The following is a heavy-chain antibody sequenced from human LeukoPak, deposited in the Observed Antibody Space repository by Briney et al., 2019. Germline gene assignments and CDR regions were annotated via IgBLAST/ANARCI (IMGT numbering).Heavy chain of an antibody. Sequence: SETLSLTCVVSGGSVSGYYWGWIRQPPGRGLEWIGYVYYSGSTNYNPSFKSRITISVDTSRNQFSLQLSSVTAADTAVYYCARIHRYCSGGACYVLDNWGQGTLVAVSS. V-gene: IGHV4-59*02. CDR3: ARIHRYCSGGACYVLDN. J-gene: IGHJ4*02. D-gene: IGHD2-15*01. CDR2: VYYSGST. CDR1: GGSVSGYY.